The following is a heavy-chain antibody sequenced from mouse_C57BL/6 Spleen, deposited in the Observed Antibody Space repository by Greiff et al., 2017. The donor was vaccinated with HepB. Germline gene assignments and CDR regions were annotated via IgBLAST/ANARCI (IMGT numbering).Heavy chain of an antibody. D-gene: IGHD2-3*01. CDR3: ARSPYDGYYVDAMDY. Sequence: VQLKESGPVLVKPGASVKMSCKASGYTFTDYYMNWVKQSHGKSLEWIGVINPYNGGTSYNQKFKGKATLTVDKSSSTAYMELNSLTSEDSAVYYCARSPYDGYYVDAMDYWGQGTSVTVSS. CDR2: INPYNGGT. CDR1: GYTFTDYY. V-gene: IGHV1-19*01. J-gene: IGHJ4*01.